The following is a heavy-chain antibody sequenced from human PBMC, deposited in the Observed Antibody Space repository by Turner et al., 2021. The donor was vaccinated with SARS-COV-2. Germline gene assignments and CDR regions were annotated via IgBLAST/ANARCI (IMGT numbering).Heavy chain of an antibody. J-gene: IGHJ3*02. Sequence: QVQLVQSGAEVKKPGSSVKVSCKASGGTFSSHVISWVRQAPGQGLEWMGGIIPILGIANYAQKCQGRVTITADKSTSTAYMELSSLRSEDTAVYYCARRHSGNYDAFDIWGQGTMVTVSS. CDR1: GGTFSSHV. V-gene: IGHV1-69*10. CDR2: IIPILGIA. D-gene: IGHD1-26*01. CDR3: ARRHSGNYDAFDI.